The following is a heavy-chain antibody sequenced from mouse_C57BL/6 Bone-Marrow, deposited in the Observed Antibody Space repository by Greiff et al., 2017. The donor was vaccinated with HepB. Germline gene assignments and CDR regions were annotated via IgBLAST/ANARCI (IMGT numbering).Heavy chain of an antibody. CDR1: GFSLSTSGMG. CDR3: ARKITTVVATYWYFDV. D-gene: IGHD1-1*01. CDR2: IYWDDDK. Sequence: QVTLKVSGPGILQSSQTLSLTCSFSGFSLSTSGMGVSWIRQPSGKGLEWLAHIYWDDDKRYNPSLKSRLTISKDTSRNQVFLKITSVDTADTATYYCARKITTVVATYWYFDVWGTGTTVTVSS. V-gene: IGHV8-12*01. J-gene: IGHJ1*03.